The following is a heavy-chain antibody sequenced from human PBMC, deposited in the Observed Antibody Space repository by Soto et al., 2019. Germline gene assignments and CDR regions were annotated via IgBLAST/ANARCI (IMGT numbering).Heavy chain of an antibody. Sequence: PGGSLRLSCAASGFTFSSYGMHWVRQAPGKGLEWVAVISYDGSNKYYADSVKGRFTISRDNSENTLYLQMNSLRAEDTAVYYCAKDHSYYGSGSYYNDRYYSMDVWGQGTTVTVSS. CDR1: GFTFSSYG. V-gene: IGHV3-30*18. CDR2: ISYDGSNK. J-gene: IGHJ6*02. D-gene: IGHD3-10*01. CDR3: AKDHSYYGSGSYYNDRYYSMDV.